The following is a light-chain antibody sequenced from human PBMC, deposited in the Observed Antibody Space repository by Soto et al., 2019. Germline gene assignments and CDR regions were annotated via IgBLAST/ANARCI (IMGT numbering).Light chain of an antibody. V-gene: IGKV1-33*01. J-gene: IGKJ4*01. CDR2: DAF. Sequence: DIQMTQSPSSLSTSVXDRVTITCQASQDISNSLNWYQQKPGKAPKILIYDAFNLETGVPSRFSGSRSGTDFTFTISGLQPEDVATYYCQQYDHLPLTFGGGTKVDIK. CDR1: QDISNS. CDR3: QQYDHLPLT.